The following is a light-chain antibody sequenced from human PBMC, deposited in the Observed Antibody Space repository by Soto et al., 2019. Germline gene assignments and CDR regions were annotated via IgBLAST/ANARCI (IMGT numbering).Light chain of an antibody. CDR3: QQRSNWPIT. Sequence: EIVLTQSPATLSLSPGERATLSCRASQSVSSYLAWYQQKPGQSPRLLIYDASNRATGIPARFSGSGSGTDFTLTISSLEPDDFAVYYCQQRSNWPITSGQGTRLEI. CDR2: DAS. V-gene: IGKV3-11*01. J-gene: IGKJ5*01. CDR1: QSVSSY.